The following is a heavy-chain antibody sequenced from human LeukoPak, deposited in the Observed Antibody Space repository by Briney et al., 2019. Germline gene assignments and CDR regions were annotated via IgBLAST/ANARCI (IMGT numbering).Heavy chain of an antibody. CDR2: INHSGST. J-gene: IGHJ4*02. CDR1: GGSFSGYY. V-gene: IGHV4-34*01. Sequence: SETLSLTCAVSGGSFSGYYWSWIRQPPGKGLEWIGEINHSGSTNYNPSLKSRVTISVDTSKNQFSLKLSSVTAADTAVYYCARHSTFFGVVIIKGRVRGPFDYWGQGTLVTVSS. CDR3: ARHSTFFGVVIIKGRVRGPFDY. D-gene: IGHD3-3*01.